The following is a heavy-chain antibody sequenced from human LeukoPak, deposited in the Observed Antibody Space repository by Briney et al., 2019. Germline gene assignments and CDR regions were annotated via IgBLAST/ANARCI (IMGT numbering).Heavy chain of an antibody. CDR1: GFTFSSYA. Sequence: PGGSLRLSFAASGFTFSSYAMSWVRQAPGKGLEWVSAISSSGGNTYYADSVKGRFTISRDDSKNTLYLQMNSLRAEDTAVYYCAKDRRTNGVWGQGTLVTVSS. D-gene: IGHD2-8*01. CDR3: AKDRRTNGV. CDR2: ISSSGGNT. V-gene: IGHV3-23*01. J-gene: IGHJ4*02.